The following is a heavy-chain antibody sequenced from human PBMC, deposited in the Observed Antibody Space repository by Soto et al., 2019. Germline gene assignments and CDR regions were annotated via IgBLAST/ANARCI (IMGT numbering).Heavy chain of an antibody. CDR3: AKRDSSGYYPTYGMDV. CDR1: GFTFSSYA. CDR2: ISGSGGST. D-gene: IGHD3-22*01. Sequence: PGGSLRLSCAASGFTFSSYAMSWVRQAPGKRLEWVSAISGSGGSTYYADSVKGRFTISRENSKNTLYLQMNSRRAEDTAVYYCAKRDSSGYYPTYGMDVWGQGTTVTVSS. V-gene: IGHV3-23*01. J-gene: IGHJ6*02.